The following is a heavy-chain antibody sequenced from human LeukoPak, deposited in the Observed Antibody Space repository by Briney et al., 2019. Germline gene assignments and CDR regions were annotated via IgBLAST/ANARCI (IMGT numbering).Heavy chain of an antibody. Sequence: QPGGSLRLSCAASGSTFSSYRMHWVRHAPGKGLVWVSRIISDGSSATYADSVKGRFTISRDNAKNTMYLQMNSLRAEDTAVYYCAKEVSTSCYDCRWFDPWGQGTLVTVSS. V-gene: IGHV3-74*01. D-gene: IGHD2-2*01. CDR3: AKEVSTSCYDCRWFDP. J-gene: IGHJ5*02. CDR1: GSTFSSYR. CDR2: IISDGSSA.